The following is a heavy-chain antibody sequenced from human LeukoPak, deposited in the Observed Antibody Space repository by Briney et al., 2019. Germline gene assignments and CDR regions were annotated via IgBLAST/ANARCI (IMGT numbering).Heavy chain of an antibody. D-gene: IGHD3-10*01. CDR1: GFTFSSYG. CDR3: AKTLGSGSYGYY. J-gene: IGHJ4*02. CDR2: IRYDGSNK. V-gene: IGHV3-30*02. Sequence: PGGSLRLSCAASGFTFSSYGMHWVRPAPGKGLEWVAFIRYDGSNKYYADSVKGRFTISRDNSKNTLYLQMNSLRAEDTAVYYCAKTLGSGSYGYYWGQGTLVTVSS.